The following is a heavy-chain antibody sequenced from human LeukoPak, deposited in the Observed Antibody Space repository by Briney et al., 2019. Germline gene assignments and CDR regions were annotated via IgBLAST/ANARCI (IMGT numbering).Heavy chain of an antibody. CDR2: INWNGGST. Sequence: GGSLRLSCAASGFTFSSYGMHWVRQAPGKGLEWVSGINWNGGSTGYADSVKGRFTISRDNAKNSLYLQMNSLRAEDTALYHCARDRGIAAAGTDYYYMDVWGKGTTVTVSS. D-gene: IGHD6-13*01. CDR1: GFTFSSYG. CDR3: ARDRGIAAAGTDYYYMDV. J-gene: IGHJ6*03. V-gene: IGHV3-20*01.